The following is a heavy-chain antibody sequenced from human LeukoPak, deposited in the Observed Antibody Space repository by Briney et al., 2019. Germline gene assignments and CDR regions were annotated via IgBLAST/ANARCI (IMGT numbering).Heavy chain of an antibody. CDR1: GYTFTGYY. CDR2: INPNSGGT. V-gene: IGHV1-2*02. CDR3: ARDLDYVSGSYNGDC. D-gene: IGHD3-10*01. J-gene: IGHJ4*02. Sequence: ASVKVSCKASGYTFTGYYMHWVRQAPGQGLEWMGWINPNSGGTNYAQKFQGRVTMTRDTSISTAYMELSSLRSDDTALYYCARDLDYVSGSYNGDCWGQGTQVTVSS.